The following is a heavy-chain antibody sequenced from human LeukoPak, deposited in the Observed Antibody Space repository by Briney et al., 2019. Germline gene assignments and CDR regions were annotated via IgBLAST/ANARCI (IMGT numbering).Heavy chain of an antibody. Sequence: GAPVKVSCKASGYSFTDYFIHWVRQAPGQGLEWMGWINPNSGGTNYAQKFQGRVTMTRDTSISTAYMELTSLTSDDTAVYFCARGGGGLAYWGPGTLVTVSS. CDR3: ARGGGGLAY. CDR2: INPNSGGT. CDR1: GYSFTDYF. D-gene: IGHD2-15*01. J-gene: IGHJ4*02. V-gene: IGHV1-2*02.